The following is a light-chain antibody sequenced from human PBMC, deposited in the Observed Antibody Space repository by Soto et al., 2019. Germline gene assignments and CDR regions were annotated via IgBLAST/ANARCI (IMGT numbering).Light chain of an antibody. CDR3: QQYNNWPRAT. J-gene: IGKJ4*01. Sequence: VLTRTLVTRSLSPGERATLSCRAIQRLTNSSIAWYQQRPGQAPRLLIYDTSSRASGIPDRFSGSGSWTDFTLTISRLETEDFGVYYCQQYNNWPRATFGGGTKVDIK. V-gene: IGKV3D-20*02. CDR1: QRLTNSS. CDR2: DTS.